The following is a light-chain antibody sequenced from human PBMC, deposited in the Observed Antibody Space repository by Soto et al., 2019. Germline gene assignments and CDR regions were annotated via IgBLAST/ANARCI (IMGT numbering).Light chain of an antibody. CDR3: SSYTTSSTVV. CDR2: DVS. Sequence: QSALTQPASVSGSPGQSITISCTGTSSDVGAYYYVSWYQQHPGTAPKLLIYDVSNRPSGVSNRFSGSKSGNTASLTISGVQAEDEDDYYCSSYTTSSTVVFGGGTKLTVL. CDR1: SSDVGAYYY. V-gene: IGLV2-14*03. J-gene: IGLJ3*02.